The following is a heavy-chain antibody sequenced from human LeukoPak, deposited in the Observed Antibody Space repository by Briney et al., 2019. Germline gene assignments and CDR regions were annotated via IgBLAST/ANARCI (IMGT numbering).Heavy chain of an antibody. V-gene: IGHV3-21*01. CDR2: ISTSSSDI. CDR3: ARDREEYCSGGSCTNFDY. Sequence: GGSLRLSCVASGFTFSSYNKNWLRQAPGKGLEWVSSISTSSSDIYYTDSVTGRFTISRDNAKNSLYLQMNSLRAEDTAVYFCARDREEYCSGGSCTNFDYWGQGTLVTVSS. CDR1: GFTFSSYN. D-gene: IGHD2-15*01. J-gene: IGHJ4*02.